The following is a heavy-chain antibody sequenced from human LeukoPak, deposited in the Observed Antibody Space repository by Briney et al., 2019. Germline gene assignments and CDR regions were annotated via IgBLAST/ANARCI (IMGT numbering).Heavy chain of an antibody. CDR1: GFIFSGYW. CDR2: IKQDGSER. CDR3: AASLSGSYSVGAFDI. V-gene: IGHV3-7*01. D-gene: IGHD1-26*01. Sequence: PGGSLRLSCEASGFIFSGYWMNWVRQAPGKGLEWVANIKQDGSERYYVDSVKGRFTISRDNSKNTLYLQMNSLRAEDTAVYYCAASLSGSYSVGAFDIWGQGTMVTVSS. J-gene: IGHJ3*02.